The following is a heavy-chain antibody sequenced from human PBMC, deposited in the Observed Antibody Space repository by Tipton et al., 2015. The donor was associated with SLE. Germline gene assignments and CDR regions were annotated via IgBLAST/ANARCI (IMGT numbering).Heavy chain of an antibody. CDR3: ARVQTQRWLQEYYFDY. CDR2: IYYRGST. D-gene: IGHD5-24*01. J-gene: IGHJ4*02. Sequence: TLSLTCTVSGGSIGSHYWSWIRQPPGKGLEWIGYIYYRGSTNYDPSLKSRVTISVDTSKNQFSLKLSSVTAADTAVYYCARVQTQRWLQEYYFDYWGQGTLVTVSS. V-gene: IGHV4-59*11. CDR1: GGSIGSHY.